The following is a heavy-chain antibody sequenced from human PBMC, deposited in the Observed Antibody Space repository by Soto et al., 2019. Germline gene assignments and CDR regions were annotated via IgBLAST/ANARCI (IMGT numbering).Heavy chain of an antibody. J-gene: IGHJ6*02. V-gene: IGHV1-2*04. Sequence: QGLEWMGWINPNSGGTNYAQKFQGWVTMTRDTSISTAYMELSRLRSDDTAVYYCARTGSITLSSDTAMAEPYYYYGMDVWGQGTTVTVSS. CDR3: ARTGSITLSSDTAMAEPYYYYGMDV. D-gene: IGHD5-18*01. CDR2: INPNSGGT.